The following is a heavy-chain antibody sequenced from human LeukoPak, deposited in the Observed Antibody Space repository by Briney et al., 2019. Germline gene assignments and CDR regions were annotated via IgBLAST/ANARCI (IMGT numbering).Heavy chain of an antibody. V-gene: IGHV4-39*01. CDR1: GASISSSNYN. Sequence: SETLSLTCTVPGASISSSNYNWGWIRPPPGKGVLWVVSIYYSVSTYHNPSLKSRVTISVDTSKNQFSLKLSSVTAADTAVYSCARRADIVVVPAHHGLYRRYWFDPWGQGTLVTVSS. J-gene: IGHJ5*02. CDR3: ARRADIVVVPAHHGLYRRYWFDP. D-gene: IGHD2-2*01. CDR2: IYYSVST.